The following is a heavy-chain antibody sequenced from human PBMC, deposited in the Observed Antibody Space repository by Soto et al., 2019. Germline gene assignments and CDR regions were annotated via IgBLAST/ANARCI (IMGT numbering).Heavy chain of an antibody. J-gene: IGHJ4*02. CDR1: GGTFSSYA. V-gene: IGHV1-69*01. CDR3: ATGPRLVTADE. D-gene: IGHD3-16*01. Sequence: QVQLVQSGAEVKKPGSSVKVSCKASGGTFSSYAISWVRQAPGQGLEWMGGIIPIFGTANYAQKFQGRVKITGDETKSTAYMELSRLGSGGTAVYYFATGPRLVTADEGGQGTLVTVSS. CDR2: IIPIFGTA.